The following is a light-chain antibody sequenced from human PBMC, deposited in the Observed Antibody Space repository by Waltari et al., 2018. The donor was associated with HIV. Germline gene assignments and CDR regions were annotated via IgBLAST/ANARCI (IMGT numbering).Light chain of an antibody. CDR3: AAWDDSLNGYV. CDR2: SNN. J-gene: IGLJ1*01. Sequence: QSVLTQPPSASGTPGQRVTISCSGRSSNIGRNTVNWYQQLPGTAPKLLIYSNNQRPSGVPDRVSGSKSGTSASLAISGLQAEDEADYYCAAWDDSLNGYVFGTGTKVTVL. V-gene: IGLV1-44*01. CDR1: SSNIGRNT.